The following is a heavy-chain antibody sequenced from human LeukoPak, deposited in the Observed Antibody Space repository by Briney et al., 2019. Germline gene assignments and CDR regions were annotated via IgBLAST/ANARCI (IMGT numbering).Heavy chain of an antibody. CDR2: IWYDGSNK. D-gene: IGHD1-7*01. V-gene: IGHV3-33*01. CDR3: ARDLGVTGTTLDY. J-gene: IGHJ4*02. Sequence: GRSLRLSCAASGFTFSSYGMHWVRQAPGKGLEWVAVIWYDGSNKYYADSVKGRFTISRDNSKNTLYLQMNSLRAEDTAVYYCARDLGVTGTTLDYWGQGTLVTVSP. CDR1: GFTFSSYG.